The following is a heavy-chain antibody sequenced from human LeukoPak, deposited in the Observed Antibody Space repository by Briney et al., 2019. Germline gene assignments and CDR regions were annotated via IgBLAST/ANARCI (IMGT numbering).Heavy chain of an antibody. Sequence: GGSLRLSCAASGFTFTTYWMHWVRQAPGKGLVWVSHINSDGSITSYADSVKGRFTISRDNAKNTLYLQMNNLRAEDTAVYYCARDSTAVAGFSGRYFDYWGQGTLVTVSS. D-gene: IGHD6-19*01. CDR1: GFTFTTYW. CDR3: ARDSTAVAGFSGRYFDY. V-gene: IGHV3-74*01. J-gene: IGHJ4*02. CDR2: INSDGSIT.